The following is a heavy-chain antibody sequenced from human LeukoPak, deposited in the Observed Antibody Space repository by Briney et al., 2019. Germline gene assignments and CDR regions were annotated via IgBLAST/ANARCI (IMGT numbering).Heavy chain of an antibody. Sequence: PGGSLRLSCAASGFTFSNYAMSWVRQAPGKGLEWVSSITGSGGSTYYADSVKGRFTISRDNSKNTLYMQMNSLRAEDTAVYYCAKDVGHWLGHDAFDIRGQGTMVTVSS. CDR1: GFTFSNYA. V-gene: IGHV3-23*01. J-gene: IGHJ3*02. CDR2: ITGSGGST. D-gene: IGHD6-19*01. CDR3: AKDVGHWLGHDAFDI.